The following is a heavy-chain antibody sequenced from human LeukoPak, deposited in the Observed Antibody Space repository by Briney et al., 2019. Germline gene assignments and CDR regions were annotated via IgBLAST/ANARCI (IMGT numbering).Heavy chain of an antibody. Sequence: GESLKIFCKGSGYSFTSYWIGWVRQMPGKGLEWMGIIYPGDSDTRYSPSFQGQVTISADKSISTAYLQWSSLKASDTAMYYCARHYYDYVWGSYGIDYWGQGTLVTVSS. CDR2: IYPGDSDT. D-gene: IGHD3-16*01. CDR1: GYSFTSYW. CDR3: ARHYYDYVWGSYGIDY. J-gene: IGHJ4*02. V-gene: IGHV5-51*01.